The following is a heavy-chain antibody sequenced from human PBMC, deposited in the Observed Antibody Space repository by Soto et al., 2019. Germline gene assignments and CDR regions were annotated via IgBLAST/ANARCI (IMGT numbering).Heavy chain of an antibody. CDR2: IGGSGGST. D-gene: IGHD5-18*01. Sequence: EVQLLESGGGLVHPGGSLRLSCAASGFTFSSYGMSWVRQAPGKGLEWVSAIGGSGGSTYYADSVKGRFTISRHNSGNTLYLQMDSLRAEDTAVYFCAKDLGGYSYGRLDYWGQGTLVTVSS. J-gene: IGHJ4*02. CDR1: GFTFSSYG. V-gene: IGHV3-23*01. CDR3: AKDLGGYSYGRLDY.